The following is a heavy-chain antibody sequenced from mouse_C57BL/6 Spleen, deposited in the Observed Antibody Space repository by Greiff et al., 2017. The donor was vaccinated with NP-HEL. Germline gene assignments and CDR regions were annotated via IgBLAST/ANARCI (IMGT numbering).Heavy chain of an antibody. CDR3: ARWWDGWYFDV. CDR1: GYAFSSSW. Sequence: VQLQQSGPELVKPGASVKISCKASGYAFSSSWMNWVKQRPGKGLEWIGRIYPGDGDTNYNGKFKGKATLTADKSSSTAYMQLSSLTSEDSAVYYCARWWDGWYFDVWGTGTTVTVSS. J-gene: IGHJ1*03. V-gene: IGHV1-82*01. CDR2: IYPGDGDT. D-gene: IGHD1-1*02.